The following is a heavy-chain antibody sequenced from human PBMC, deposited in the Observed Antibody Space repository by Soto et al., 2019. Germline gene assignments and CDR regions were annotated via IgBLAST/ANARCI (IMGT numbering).Heavy chain of an antibody. J-gene: IGHJ4*02. D-gene: IGHD2-2*01. V-gene: IGHV3-49*03. CDR3: TSGYGSSATCSNFDF. Sequence: GGSLRLSCTTSGITFGDYAMTWFRQTPGKGLEWVGFIRSKLYGETTDYAASVKGRFTISRDDSKSVAYLQMNSLRAEDTAFYFCTSGYGSSATCSNFDFWGQGTLVTVSS. CDR1: GITFGDYA. CDR2: IRSKLYGETT.